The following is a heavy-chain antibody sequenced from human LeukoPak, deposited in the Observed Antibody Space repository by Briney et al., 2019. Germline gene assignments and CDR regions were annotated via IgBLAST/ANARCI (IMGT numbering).Heavy chain of an antibody. D-gene: IGHD2-15*01. CDR2: INANSGGT. CDR3: ARDLGLFSGRVGNY. Sequence: GASVKVSCKASGYTFTGYYMHWVRQAPGQGLEWMGWINANSGGTNYAQKFQGRVTMTRDTSISTAYMELSRLRSDDTAVYYCARDLGLFSGRVGNYWGQGTLVTVSS. V-gene: IGHV1-2*02. J-gene: IGHJ4*02. CDR1: GYTFTGYY.